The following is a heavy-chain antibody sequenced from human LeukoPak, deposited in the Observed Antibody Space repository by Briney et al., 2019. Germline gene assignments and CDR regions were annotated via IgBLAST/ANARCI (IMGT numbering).Heavy chain of an antibody. CDR3: ARHGALCTGGSCTRFDP. CDR1: GGSISSSNYY. D-gene: IGHD2-15*01. CDR2: IYYSGST. J-gene: IGHJ5*02. V-gene: IGHV4-39*01. Sequence: SETLSLTCNVSGGSISSSNYYWGWIRQPPGKGLEWIGTIYYSGSTYYNSSLKSRVTISVDTSKNHFSLKVSSVTATDTAMYYCARHGALCTGGSCTRFDPWGQGTLVTVSS.